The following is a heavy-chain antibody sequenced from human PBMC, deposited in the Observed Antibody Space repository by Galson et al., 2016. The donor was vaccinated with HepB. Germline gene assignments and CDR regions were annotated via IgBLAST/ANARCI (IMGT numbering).Heavy chain of an antibody. D-gene: IGHD2-21*01. J-gene: IGHJ4*02. Sequence: SLRLSCAGSGFTFSNFAMAWVRQAPGRGLQWVSVIGSTGIDTHYTDAVRGRFTISIDNYKNTLFLQMNSLRDTDTAVYYCASHQAWAYDNWGQGTLFTVSS. CDR2: IGSTGIDT. V-gene: IGHV3-23*05. CDR1: GFTFSNFA. CDR3: ASHQAWAYDN.